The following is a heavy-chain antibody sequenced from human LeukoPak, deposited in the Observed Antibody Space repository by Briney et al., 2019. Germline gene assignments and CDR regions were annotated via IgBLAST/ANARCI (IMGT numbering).Heavy chain of an antibody. J-gene: IGHJ5*02. D-gene: IGHD1-26*01. CDR2: IYYSGST. Sequence: SETLSLTCTVSGDSISNYYWTWIRQPPGKGLEWIGYIYYSGSTNYNPSLKSRVTMSLDASKNQFSLELNSVTPADTAVYYCARGGNYWPQWWFDPWGRGTLVSVSS. V-gene: IGHV4-59*01. CDR1: GDSISNYY. CDR3: ARGGNYWPQWWFDP.